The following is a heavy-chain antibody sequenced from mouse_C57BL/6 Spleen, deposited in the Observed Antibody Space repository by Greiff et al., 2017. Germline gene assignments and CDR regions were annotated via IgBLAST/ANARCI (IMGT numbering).Heavy chain of an antibody. J-gene: IGHJ2*01. CDR3: ARDFDY. Sequence: EVKLMESGGGLVKPGGSLKLSCAASGFTFSDYGMHWVRQAPEKGLEWVAYISSGSSTIYYADTVKGRFTISSTNAKNTLFLQLTSLRSEDTAMYYCARDFDYWGQGTTLTVSS. CDR1: GFTFSDYG. V-gene: IGHV5-17*01. CDR2: ISSGSSTI.